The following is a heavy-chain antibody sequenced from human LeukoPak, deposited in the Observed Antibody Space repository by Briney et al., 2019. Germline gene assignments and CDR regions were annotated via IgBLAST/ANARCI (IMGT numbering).Heavy chain of an antibody. CDR2: IYYSGST. CDR1: GGSISSYY. J-gene: IGHJ5*02. Sequence: PSETLSLTCTVSGGSISSYYWSWIRQPPGKGLEWIGYIYYSGSTNYNPSPKSRVTISVDTSKNQFSLKLSSVTAADTAVYYCARRTNWFDPWGQGTLVTVSS. CDR3: ARRTNWFDP. V-gene: IGHV4-59*08.